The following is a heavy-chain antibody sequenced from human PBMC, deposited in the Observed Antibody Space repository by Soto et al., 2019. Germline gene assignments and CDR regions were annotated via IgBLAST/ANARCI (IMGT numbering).Heavy chain of an antibody. Sequence: ASVKVSCKASGYPFDTYGINWVGPAPGQRPEWMGWISAYNGQTDYAQNFQGRVTMATDTSTNTAYMELRNLRSDDTAVYYCARDPHECWNCYFFASCGPRSLVTVSS. D-gene: IGHD2-21*01. CDR2: ISAYNGQT. CDR3: ARDPHECWNCYFFAS. J-gene: IGHJ5*01. V-gene: IGHV1-18*01. CDR1: GYPFDTYG.